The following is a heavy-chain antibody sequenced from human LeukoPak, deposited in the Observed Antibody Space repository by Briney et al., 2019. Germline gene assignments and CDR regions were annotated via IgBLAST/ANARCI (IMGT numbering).Heavy chain of an antibody. Sequence: GGSLRLSCAASGFTFSSYSMNWVRQAPGKGLEWVSSISSSSSYIYYADSVKGRFTISRDNAKNSLYLQKNSLRAEDTAVYYCARDNLWFRELYYFDYWGQGTLVTVSS. CDR2: ISSSSSYI. J-gene: IGHJ4*02. V-gene: IGHV3-21*01. CDR1: GFTFSSYS. CDR3: ARDNLWFRELYYFDY. D-gene: IGHD3-10*01.